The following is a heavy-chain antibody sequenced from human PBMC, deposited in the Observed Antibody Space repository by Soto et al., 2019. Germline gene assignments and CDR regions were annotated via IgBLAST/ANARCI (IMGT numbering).Heavy chain of an antibody. Sequence: ETLTRTCTACGRPMWVYYWDWILQPAGERLEWIGRIYTSGTTDFNPSLKGRVTMSVDTSKNQFSLKLTSVTAADTALYYCAREDYYDTGYYVVWGQGTKVAVSS. CDR2: IYTSGTT. CDR3: AREDYYDTGYYVV. D-gene: IGHD3-9*01. CDR1: GRPMWVYY. J-gene: IGHJ4*02. V-gene: IGHV4-4*07.